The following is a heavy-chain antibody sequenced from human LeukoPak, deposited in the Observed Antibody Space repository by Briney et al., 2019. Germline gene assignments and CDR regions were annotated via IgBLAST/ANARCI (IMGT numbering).Heavy chain of an antibody. CDR2: ISVYSGNT. Sequence: ASVKVSYKASGYTFTNYAITWVRQAPGQGLEWMGWISVYSGNTHYAQKLQGRVTMTTDTSTTTAYMELRSLRSDDTAVYYCARDYYDTSGYFYGSNYWGQGTLVTVSS. D-gene: IGHD3-22*01. CDR1: GYTFTNYA. CDR3: ARDYYDTSGYFYGSNY. V-gene: IGHV1-18*01. J-gene: IGHJ4*02.